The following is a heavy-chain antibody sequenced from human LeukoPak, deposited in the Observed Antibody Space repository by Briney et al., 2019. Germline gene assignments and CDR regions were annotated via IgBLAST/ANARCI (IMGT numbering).Heavy chain of an antibody. CDR1: GFTFDDYG. V-gene: IGHV3-20*04. J-gene: IGHJ4*02. D-gene: IGHD5-18*01. CDR3: AREYSYGLDY. Sequence: GGSLRLSCAASGFTFDDYGMSWVRQAPGKGLEWVSGINWNGGSTAYADSVKGRFTISRDNAKNSLYLQTNILRAEDTALYYCAREYSYGLDYWGQGTLVTVSS. CDR2: INWNGGST.